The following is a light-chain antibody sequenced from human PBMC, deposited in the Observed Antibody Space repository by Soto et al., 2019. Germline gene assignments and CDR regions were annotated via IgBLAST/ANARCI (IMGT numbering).Light chain of an antibody. J-gene: IGKJ1*01. CDR2: DAS. CDR1: QSISSW. CDR3: QQYDSYSWT. Sequence: IQMTQAPSTPSASVADRVPITYRASQSISSWLAWYQQKPGKAPKLLIYDASSLESGVPSRFSGSGSGTEFTLTTSSLQTDDFASYYCQQYDSYSWTFGPGTNVDIK. V-gene: IGKV1-5*01.